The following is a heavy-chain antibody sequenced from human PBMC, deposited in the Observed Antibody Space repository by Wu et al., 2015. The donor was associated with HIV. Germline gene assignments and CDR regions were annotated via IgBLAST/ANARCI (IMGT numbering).Heavy chain of an antibody. Sequence: QVQLVQSGAEVKKPGASVKVSCKASGYTFTGYYMHWVRQAPGQGLEWMGWINPNSGGTNYAQKFQGRVTMTRDTSISTAYMELSRLRSDDTAVYYCARALPDSPQTHIAAAPPGVYWGQGTLVTVSS. V-gene: IGHV1-2*02. CDR3: ARALPDSPQTHIAAAPPGVY. D-gene: IGHD6-13*01. J-gene: IGHJ4*02. CDR1: GYTFTGYY. CDR2: INPNSGGT.